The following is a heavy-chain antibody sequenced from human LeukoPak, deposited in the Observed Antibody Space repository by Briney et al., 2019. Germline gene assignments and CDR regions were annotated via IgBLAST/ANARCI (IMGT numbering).Heavy chain of an antibody. J-gene: IGHJ3*02. CDR2: ITPYNDKT. V-gene: IGHV1-18*01. CDR3: ARDYILPLETDNGDGFAI. D-gene: IGHD3-3*02. Sequence: ASVKVSCKASGYTLVNHGITWVRQAPGQGLEWMGWITPYNDKTNYAQRFQGRLTMTTETSTNTAYMELRSLRSDDTAVYFCARDYILPLETDNGDGFAIWGQGTVVSVSS. CDR1: GYTLVNHG.